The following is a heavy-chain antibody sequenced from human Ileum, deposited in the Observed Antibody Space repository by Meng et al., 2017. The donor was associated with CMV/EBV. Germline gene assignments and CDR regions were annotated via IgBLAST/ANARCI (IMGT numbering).Heavy chain of an antibody. CDR2: ISGGGGST. CDR3: ARDEEQYSSGWYQSGPDY. D-gene: IGHD6-19*01. Sequence: GGSLRLSCAASGFTFSSYAMTWVRQAPGKGLEWVSSISGGGGSTYYADSVKGRFTISRDNSKNTLYLQMNSLRAEDTALYYCARDEEQYSSGWYQSGPDYWGQGTLVTVSS. V-gene: IGHV3-23*01. CDR1: GFTFSSYA. J-gene: IGHJ4*02.